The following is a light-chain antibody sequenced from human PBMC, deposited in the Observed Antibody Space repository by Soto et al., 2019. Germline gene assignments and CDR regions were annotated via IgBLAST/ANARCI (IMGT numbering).Light chain of an antibody. Sequence: DIQMTQSPSTLSASLGDRVTITCRASQSIGDSLAWYQQRPGKAPNLLIYDASSLDTGVPSRFSGSGSGTDFTFTISSLQPEDIATYYCQQYYERPITFGQGTRLEIK. J-gene: IGKJ5*01. CDR1: QSIGDS. CDR3: QQYYERPIT. CDR2: DAS. V-gene: IGKV1-33*01.